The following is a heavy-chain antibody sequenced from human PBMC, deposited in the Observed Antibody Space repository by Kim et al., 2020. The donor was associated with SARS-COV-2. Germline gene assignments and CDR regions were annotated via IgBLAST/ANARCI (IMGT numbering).Heavy chain of an antibody. J-gene: IGHJ3*02. Sequence: NYNPSIKSRVTISVDTSKNQFSLKLSSVTAADTAVYYCAREGQLVRAFDIWGQGTMVTVSS. D-gene: IGHD6-6*01. CDR3: AREGQLVRAFDI. V-gene: IGHV4-34*01.